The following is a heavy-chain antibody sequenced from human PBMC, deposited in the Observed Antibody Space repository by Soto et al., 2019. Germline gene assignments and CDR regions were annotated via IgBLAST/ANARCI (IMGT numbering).Heavy chain of an antibody. CDR3: AKTTGCPGLDD. J-gene: IGHJ4*02. V-gene: IGHV4-59*01. CDR1: GASISRFY. D-gene: IGHD3-10*01. Sequence: SETLSLTCSASGASISRFYWNWIRQPPGKGLEWIGHIYNGESTNYNPSLKSRVTISVDTSKNQFSLKLTSVTAADTAVYYCAKTTGCPGLDDWSRGTLVPVSS. CDR2: IYNGEST.